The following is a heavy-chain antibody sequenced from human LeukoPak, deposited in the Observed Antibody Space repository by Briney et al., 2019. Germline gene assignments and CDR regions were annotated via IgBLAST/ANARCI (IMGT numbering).Heavy chain of an antibody. V-gene: IGHV3-30*18. J-gene: IGHJ4*02. D-gene: IGHD3-10*01. CDR3: AKERVRITMVRGAPFDY. CDR1: GFTFSSYG. CDR2: ISYDGSNK. Sequence: PGGSLRLSCAASGFTFSSYGMHWVRQAPGKGLEWVAVISYDGSNKYYADSVKGRFTISRDNSKNTLYLQMNSLRAEDTAVYYCAKERVRITMVRGAPFDYWGQGTLVTVSS.